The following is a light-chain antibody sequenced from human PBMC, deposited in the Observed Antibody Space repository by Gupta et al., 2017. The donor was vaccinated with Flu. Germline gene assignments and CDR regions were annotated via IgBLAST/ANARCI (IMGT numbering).Light chain of an antibody. CDR3: SSYRTDSSWV. V-gene: IGLV2-14*01. Sequence: QSALTQPASVSGSPGQSITISCAGTSTDIGAYNYLSWYQQHPGKAPKLIIFAVNHRPSGISGRFSGSKSGDTASLTISGLQAEDEADYYCSSYRTDSSWVFGGGTKLTV. J-gene: IGLJ3*02. CDR2: AVN. CDR1: STDIGAYNY.